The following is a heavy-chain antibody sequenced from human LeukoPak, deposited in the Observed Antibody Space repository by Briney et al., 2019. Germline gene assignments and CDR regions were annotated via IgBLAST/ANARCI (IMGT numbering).Heavy chain of an antibody. Sequence: PSETLSLTCTVSGGSINSYYWSWIRQPAGKGLEWIGRISTSGSTNYNPSLKSRVTMSVDTSKNQFSLKLSSVTAADTALYYCARGIWEMATIPYWYFDIWGRGTLVTVSS. V-gene: IGHV4-4*07. CDR2: ISTSGST. D-gene: IGHD5-24*01. CDR3: ARGIWEMATIPYWYFDI. CDR1: GGSINSYY. J-gene: IGHJ2*01.